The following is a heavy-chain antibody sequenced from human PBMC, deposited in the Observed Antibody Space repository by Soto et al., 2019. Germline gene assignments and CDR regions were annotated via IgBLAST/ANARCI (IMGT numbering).Heavy chain of an antibody. Sequence: ASVKVSCKASGGTFSSYAISWVRQAPGQGLEWMGGIIPIFGTANYAQTFQGRVTITADESTSTAYIELSNLRSEDTAVYYCARADYSNYGYHYYYYGMDVCGQGTTVTVSS. V-gene: IGHV1-69*13. CDR1: GGTFSSYA. J-gene: IGHJ6*02. CDR3: ARADYSNYGYHYYYYGMDV. CDR2: IIPIFGTA. D-gene: IGHD4-4*01.